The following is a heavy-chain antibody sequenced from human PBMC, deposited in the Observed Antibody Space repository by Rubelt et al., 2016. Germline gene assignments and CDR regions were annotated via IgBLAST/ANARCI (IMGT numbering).Heavy chain of an antibody. J-gene: IGHJ5*02. D-gene: IGHD6-13*01. CDR3: GGVEDSSWPGMGNGFDP. Sequence: QVQLQQWGAGLLKPSETLSLTCAVYGGSFSGYYWSWIRQPPGKGLEWIGEINHSGSTNYNPSLKSRVTISVDTSKNQCSLKLSAVTAADTAVYYCGGVEDSSWPGMGNGFDPWGQGTRVAVSS. V-gene: IGHV4-34*01. CDR2: INHSGST. CDR1: GGSFSGYY.